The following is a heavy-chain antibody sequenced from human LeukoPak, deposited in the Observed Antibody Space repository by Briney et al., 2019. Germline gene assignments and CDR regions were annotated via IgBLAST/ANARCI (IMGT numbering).Heavy chain of an antibody. D-gene: IGHD3-3*01. CDR2: IKQDESEK. CDR3: ARDRRYDFWSGYLRGFDY. J-gene: IGHJ4*02. Sequence: GGPVTLFCAACGFTYSSYWMLWVRQARGRGVEWVANIKQDESEKYYVDSVKGRFTISRDNAKNSLYLQMNSLRAEDTAVYYCARDRRYDFWSGYLRGFDYWGQGTLVTVSS. CDR1: GFTYSSYW. V-gene: IGHV3-7*01.